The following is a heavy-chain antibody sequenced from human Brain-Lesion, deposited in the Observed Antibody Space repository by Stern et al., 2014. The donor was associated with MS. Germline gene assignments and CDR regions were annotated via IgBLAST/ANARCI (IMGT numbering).Heavy chain of an antibody. CDR1: GGSISSGGYY. Sequence: QVQLQESGPGLVKPSQTLSLSCTVSGGSISSGGYYWSWIRQPAGKGLEWIGRIFNSGSTSYNPSLKSRVTLSIDPSKNQFSLRLNSMTAADTAVYYCARGRVVPGFQYYATDVWGQGTTVIVSS. V-gene: IGHV4-61*02. D-gene: IGHD2-2*01. CDR3: ARGRVVPGFQYYATDV. J-gene: IGHJ6*02. CDR2: IFNSGST.